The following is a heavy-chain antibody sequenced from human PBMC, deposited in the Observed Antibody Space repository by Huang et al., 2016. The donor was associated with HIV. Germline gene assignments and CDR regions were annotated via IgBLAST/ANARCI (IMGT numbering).Heavy chain of an antibody. V-gene: IGHV1-18*01. CDR2: ISPYNGNT. D-gene: IGHD3-10*01. CDR3: ARGADISVVRGVSDF. Sequence: QVQLVQSGPEVRKPGASVKVSCKASGYTLTNYRISWVRQAPGQGLEWMGWISPYNGNTNYARKVQDRVNMTADTTTSTAYMELRSLRSDDTAVYYCARGADISVVRGVSDFWGQGTLVTVSS. J-gene: IGHJ4*02. CDR1: GYTLTNYR.